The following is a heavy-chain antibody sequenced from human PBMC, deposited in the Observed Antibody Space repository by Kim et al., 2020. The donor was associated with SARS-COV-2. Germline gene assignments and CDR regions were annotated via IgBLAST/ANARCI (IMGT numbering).Heavy chain of an antibody. CDR1: GGSISSYY. Sequence: SETLSLTCTVSGGSISSYYWSWIRQPPGKGLEWIGYIYYSGSTNYNPSLKSRVTISVDTSKNQFSLKLSSVTAADTAVYYCARDRFLESRGYYYYYGMDVWGQGTTVTVSS. CDR2: IYYSGST. D-gene: IGHD3-3*01. CDR3: ARDRFLESRGYYYYYGMDV. J-gene: IGHJ6*02. V-gene: IGHV4-59*13.